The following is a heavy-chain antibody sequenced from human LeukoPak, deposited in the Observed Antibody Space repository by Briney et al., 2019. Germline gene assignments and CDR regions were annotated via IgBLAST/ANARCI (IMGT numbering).Heavy chain of an antibody. V-gene: IGHV3-64*01. CDR3: ARADCSSSSCYTIAY. D-gene: IGHD2-2*02. CDR1: GFTFSSYA. Sequence: GGSLRLSCAASGFTFSSYAMQWVRQAPGEGLEYVSGISSDGDATYYANSVKERFIISRDNSRNMLYLQMGSLRAEDMALYYCARADCSSSSCYTIAYWGQGTLVTVSS. CDR2: ISSDGDAT. J-gene: IGHJ4*02.